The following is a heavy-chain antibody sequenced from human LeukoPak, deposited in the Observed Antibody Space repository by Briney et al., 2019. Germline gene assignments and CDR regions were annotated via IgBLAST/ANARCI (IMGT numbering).Heavy chain of an antibody. CDR2: IHYSGST. Sequence: SETLTLTCAVYGGSFSGYYRSWIRQPPGKGLEWIGYIHYSGSTNYNPSLKSRVTISVDTSKNQFSLKLSSVTAADTAVYYCARTTEGYCRGRSCYSYYYYMDVWGKGTTVTVSS. V-gene: IGHV4-59*01. D-gene: IGHD2-15*01. CDR3: ARTTEGYCRGRSCYSYYYYMDV. CDR1: GGSFSGYY. J-gene: IGHJ6*03.